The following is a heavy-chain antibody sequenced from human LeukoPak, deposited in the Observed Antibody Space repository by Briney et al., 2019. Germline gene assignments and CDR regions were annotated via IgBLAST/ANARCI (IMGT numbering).Heavy chain of an antibody. CDR3: AREGYDILTGDAFDI. Sequence: GRSLRLSCAASGFTFSSYGMHWVRQAPGKGLEWVAVISYDGTNKYYADSVKGRFTISRDNSKNTLYLQMNSLRAEDTAVYYCAREGYDILTGDAFDIWGQGTMVTVSS. CDR1: GFTFSSYG. CDR2: ISYDGTNK. V-gene: IGHV3-30*03. D-gene: IGHD3-9*01. J-gene: IGHJ3*02.